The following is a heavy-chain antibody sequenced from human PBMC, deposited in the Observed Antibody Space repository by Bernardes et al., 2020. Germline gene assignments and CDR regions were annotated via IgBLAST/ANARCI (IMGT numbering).Heavy chain of an antibody. CDR1: GFTFSSYC. V-gene: IGHV3-7*01. Sequence: GGSLRLSCAASGFTFSSYCMSWVRQAPGKGLEWVANIKQDGSEKYYVDSVKGRFTISRDNAKNSLYLQMNSLRAEDTAVYYCARALINYDYVWGSYRESNYFDYWGQGTLVTVSS. CDR2: IKQDGSEK. CDR3: ARALINYDYVWGSYRESNYFDY. J-gene: IGHJ4*02. D-gene: IGHD3-16*02.